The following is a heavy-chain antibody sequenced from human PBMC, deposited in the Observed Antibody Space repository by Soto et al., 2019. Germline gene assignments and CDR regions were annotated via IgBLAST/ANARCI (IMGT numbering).Heavy chain of an antibody. Sequence: PGESLKISCKGSGYSFTSYWIGWVRQMPGKGLEWMGIIYPGDSDTRYSPSFQGQVTFSADKSISTAYLQWSSLKASDTAMYYCAIPYCSSTSCYQRDAFDIWGQGTMVTVSS. J-gene: IGHJ3*02. CDR1: GYSFTSYW. D-gene: IGHD2-2*01. V-gene: IGHV5-51*01. CDR2: IYPGDSDT. CDR3: AIPYCSSTSCYQRDAFDI.